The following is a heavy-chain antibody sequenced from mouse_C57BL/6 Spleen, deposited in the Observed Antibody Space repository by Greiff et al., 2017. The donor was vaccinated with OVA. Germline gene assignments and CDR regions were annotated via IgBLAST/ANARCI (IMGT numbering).Heavy chain of an antibody. CDR1: GYAFSSYW. CDR3: ARGNYGSMDYYYAMDY. Sequence: QVQLQQSGAELVKPGASVKISCKASGYAFSSYWMNWVKQRPGKGLEWIGQIYPGDGDTNYNGKFKGKATLTADKSSSTAYMQLSSLTSEDSAVYFCARGNYGSMDYYYAMDYWGQGTSVTVSS. J-gene: IGHJ4*01. D-gene: IGHD1-1*01. CDR2: IYPGDGDT. V-gene: IGHV1-80*01.